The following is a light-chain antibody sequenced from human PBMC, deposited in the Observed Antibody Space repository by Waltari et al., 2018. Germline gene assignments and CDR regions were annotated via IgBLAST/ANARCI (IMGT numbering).Light chain of an antibody. J-gene: IGLJ2*01. CDR2: DDT. V-gene: IGLV3-21*02. CDR3: QVWDSGHFPR. Sequence: SSVLTQPPSVSVAPGQTAIISCGGNNIGFKSVHWHQRKPGQAPVLVMFDDTDRPSGIPERFSGSKSGNTATLSISRVEVDDEADFYCQVWDSGHFPRFGGGTKLTVL. CDR1: NIGFKS.